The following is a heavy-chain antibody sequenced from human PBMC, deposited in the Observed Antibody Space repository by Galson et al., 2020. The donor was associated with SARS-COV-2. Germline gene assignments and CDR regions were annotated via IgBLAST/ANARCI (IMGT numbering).Heavy chain of an antibody. Sequence: GGSLRLSCAASGFTFTNYAMHWVRQAPGKGLEWLTVISHDGKIQVYADSVKGRFTISRDNSGNMVFLQIVSLRPDDTALYYCTRDVSGGAFDIWGRGTMVTVSS. CDR2: ISHDGKIQ. J-gene: IGHJ3*02. D-gene: IGHD1-26*01. CDR3: TRDVSGGAFDI. CDR1: GFTFTNYA. V-gene: IGHV3-30*04.